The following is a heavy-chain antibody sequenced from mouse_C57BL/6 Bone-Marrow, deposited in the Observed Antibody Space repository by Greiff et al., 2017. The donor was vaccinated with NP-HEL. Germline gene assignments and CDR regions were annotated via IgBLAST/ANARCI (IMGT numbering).Heavy chain of an antibody. D-gene: IGHD1-1*01. CDR3: ARSNLIITTGAMDY. V-gene: IGHV7-3*01. J-gene: IGHJ4*01. CDR1: GFTFTDYY. Sequence: EVMLVESGGGLVQPGGSLSLSCAASGFTFTDYYMSWVRQPPGKALEWLGFIRNKANGYTTEYSASVKGRFTISRDNSQSILYLQMNALRAEDSATYYCARSNLIITTGAMDYWGQGTSVTVSS. CDR2: IRNKANGYTT.